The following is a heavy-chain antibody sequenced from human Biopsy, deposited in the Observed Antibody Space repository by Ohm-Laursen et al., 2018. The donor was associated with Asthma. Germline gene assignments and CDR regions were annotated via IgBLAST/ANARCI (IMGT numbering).Heavy chain of an antibody. D-gene: IGHD1-1*01. J-gene: IGHJ4*02. V-gene: IGHV2-70*04. CDR3: GRHNDY. CDR1: GLSVSTRAMS. CDR2: LDWEDDT. Sequence: PTHPLTLPCSCSGLSVSTRAMSVSWIRQPPGKALEWLARLDWEDDTFYSTPLRTRLTISKDTSKNQVVLTMTNMDPVDTAIYFCGRHNDYWGQGILVTVSS.